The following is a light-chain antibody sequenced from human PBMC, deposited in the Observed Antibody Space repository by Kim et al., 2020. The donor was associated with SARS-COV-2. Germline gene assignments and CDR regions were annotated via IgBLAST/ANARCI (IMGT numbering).Light chain of an antibody. CDR2: WAS. J-gene: IGKJ2*01. CDR1: QSVLYNSNNKNY. Sequence: DIVMTQSPDSLAVSLGERATINCKSSQSVLYNSNNKNYLAWYQQKPGQPPKLLIYWASTRESGVPDRFSGSGSGTDFTLTINSPQAEDVAVYYCQQYYNVPFTFGQGTKLEI. V-gene: IGKV4-1*01. CDR3: QQYYNVPFT.